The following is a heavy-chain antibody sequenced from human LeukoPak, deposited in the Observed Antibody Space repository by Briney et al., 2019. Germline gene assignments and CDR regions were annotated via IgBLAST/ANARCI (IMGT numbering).Heavy chain of an antibody. V-gene: IGHV3-23*01. CDR3: AKAQSSGFYWYFDC. Sequence: PGGSLRLSCAASGFTFSSYAMSRVRQAPGKGLEWVSAISGTGGNTYYADSVKGRFTISRDNSKNTLYLQMNSLRDEDTAVYYCAKAQSSGFYWYFDCWGQGTLVTVSS. J-gene: IGHJ4*02. D-gene: IGHD3-22*01. CDR2: ISGTGGNT. CDR1: GFTFSSYA.